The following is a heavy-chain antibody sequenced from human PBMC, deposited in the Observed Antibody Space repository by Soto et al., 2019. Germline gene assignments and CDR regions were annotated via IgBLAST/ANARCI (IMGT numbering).Heavy chain of an antibody. J-gene: IGHJ6*02. CDR2: ISSSSSTI. Sequence: GGSLRLSCAASGFTFSSYSMNWVRQAPGKGLEWVSYISSSSSTIYYADSVKGRFTISRDNAKNSLYLQMNSLRDEDTAVYYCARMTYNWNAFDYGMDVWGQGTTVTVSS. D-gene: IGHD1-1*01. V-gene: IGHV3-48*02. CDR3: ARMTYNWNAFDYGMDV. CDR1: GFTFSSYS.